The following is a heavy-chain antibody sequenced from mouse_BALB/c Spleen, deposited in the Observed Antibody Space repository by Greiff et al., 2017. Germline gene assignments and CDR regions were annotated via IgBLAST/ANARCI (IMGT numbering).Heavy chain of an antibody. CDR3: TRSTGYPAWFAY. J-gene: IGHJ3*01. Sequence: DVKLVESGGDLVKPGGSLKLSCAASGFTFSSYGMSWVRQTPDKRLEWVATISSGGSYTYYPDSVKGRFTISRDNAKNTLYLQMSSLKSEDTAMYYCTRSTGYPAWFAYWGQGTLVTVSA. D-gene: IGHD2-1*01. CDR2: ISSGGSYT. V-gene: IGHV5-6*02. CDR1: GFTFSSYG.